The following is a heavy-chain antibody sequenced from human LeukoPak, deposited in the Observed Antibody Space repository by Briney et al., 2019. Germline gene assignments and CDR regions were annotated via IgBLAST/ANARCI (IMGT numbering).Heavy chain of an antibody. Sequence: GASVKVSCKASGYTFTGYYMHWVRQAPGQGLEWMGWISPNSGNTGYAQKFQGRVTMTRNTSISTAYMELSSLRSGDTAMYYCARESGFYGSGSRYWGQGTLVTVSS. CDR2: ISPNSGNT. V-gene: IGHV1-8*02. CDR1: GYTFTGYY. CDR3: ARESGFYGSGSRY. D-gene: IGHD3-10*01. J-gene: IGHJ4*02.